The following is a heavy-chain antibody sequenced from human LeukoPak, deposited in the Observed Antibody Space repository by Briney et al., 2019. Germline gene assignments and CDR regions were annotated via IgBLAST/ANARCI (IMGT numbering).Heavy chain of an antibody. CDR2: VAHDEKTI. V-gene: IGHV3-30*04. J-gene: IGHJ4*02. D-gene: IGHD1-26*01. CDR1: GFPFTGHS. Sequence: GSLRPSCVAFGFPFTGHSMQWVRQAPGKGLEWGAFVAHDEKTIFYADSLKGRFTVSRDNSKNTVYLQMNSLRDEDTAVYYCAREKQSGGTPFDYWGQGSLVTVSS. CDR3: AREKQSGGTPFDY.